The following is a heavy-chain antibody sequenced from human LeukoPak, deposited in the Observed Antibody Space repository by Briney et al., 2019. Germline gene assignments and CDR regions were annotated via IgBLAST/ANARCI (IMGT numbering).Heavy chain of an antibody. CDR2: IYHSGST. D-gene: IGHD4-17*01. CDR3: ARGISTVPNHGYAFEI. Sequence: SQTLSLTCAVSGGSISSGGYSWSWIRQPPGKGLEWIGYIYHSGSTYYNPSLKSRVTISVDRSKNQFSLKLSSVTAADTAVYYCARGISTVPNHGYAFEIWGQGTMVTVSS. CDR1: GGSISSGGYS. V-gene: IGHV4-30-2*01. J-gene: IGHJ3*02.